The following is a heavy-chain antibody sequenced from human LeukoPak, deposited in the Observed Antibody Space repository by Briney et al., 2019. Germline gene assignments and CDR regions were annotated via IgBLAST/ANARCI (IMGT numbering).Heavy chain of an antibody. V-gene: IGHV1-2*02. CDR2: INPNSGGT. CDR1: GYTFTGYY. J-gene: IGHJ2*01. Sequence: ASVKVSCKASGYTFTGYYMHWVRQAPGQGLEWRGGINPNSGGTNYAQKFQGRVTMTRDTSITTAYMELSRLSSDDTAVYYCARHPGKVTNDWYFDLWGRGTLVTVSS. CDR3: ARHPGKVTNDWYFDL. D-gene: IGHD4-23*01.